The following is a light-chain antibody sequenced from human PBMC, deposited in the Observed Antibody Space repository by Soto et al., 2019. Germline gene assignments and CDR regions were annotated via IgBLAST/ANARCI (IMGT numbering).Light chain of an antibody. CDR3: QSADSSGIYQV. CDR2: KDS. J-gene: IGLJ1*01. Sequence: SYELTQPPSVSVFPGQTARITCSGEALPKQYAYWYQQKPGQAPVLVIYKDSERPSGIPERFSGSSSGTTVTLTISGVRAEDEADYYCQSADSSGIYQVFGTGTKVTVL. V-gene: IGLV3-25*02. CDR1: ALPKQY.